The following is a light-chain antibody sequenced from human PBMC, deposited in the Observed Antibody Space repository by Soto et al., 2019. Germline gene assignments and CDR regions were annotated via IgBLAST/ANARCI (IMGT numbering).Light chain of an antibody. V-gene: IGLV1-44*01. CDR2: TNN. J-gene: IGLJ2*01. CDR3: ASWDDSLNGVV. Sequence: QSVLTQPPSASGTPGQRVTISCSGSNSNIGDNTVNWLQQLPGTAPKLLISTNNQRPSGVPDRFSGSKSGTSASLAISGLQSEDEADYYCASWDDSLNGVVFGGGTKVTVL. CDR1: NSNIGDNT.